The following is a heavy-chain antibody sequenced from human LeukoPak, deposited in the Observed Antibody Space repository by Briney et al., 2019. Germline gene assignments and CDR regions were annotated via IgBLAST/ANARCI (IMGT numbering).Heavy chain of an antibody. CDR1: GSNVSSNY. V-gene: IGHV3-66*01. J-gene: IGHJ4*02. Sequence: PGRSLTPSCAPSGSNVSSNYMSWVRQAPGKGLEPVSVLYSGTNTYSADSVKGRFTVSRDNSKNTLYLQMNRLRAEDTALYYCARGPEGSSWYDYWGQGTLVTVSS. CDR3: ARGPEGSSWYDY. CDR2: LYSGTNT. D-gene: IGHD6-13*01.